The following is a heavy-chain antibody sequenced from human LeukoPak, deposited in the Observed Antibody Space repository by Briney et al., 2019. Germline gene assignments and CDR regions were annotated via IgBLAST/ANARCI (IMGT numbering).Heavy chain of an antibody. Sequence: SETLSLTCTVSGYSVSSGYYWGWIRQPPGKGLEWIGNIYQSGSTNYSPSLKSRVTISVDMSKNQFSLKLSSVTAADTAVYYCARVGPNWGFKENFDFWGQGTLVTVSS. D-gene: IGHD7-27*01. CDR1: GYSVSSGYY. CDR3: ARVGPNWGFKENFDF. V-gene: IGHV4-38-2*02. CDR2: IYQSGST. J-gene: IGHJ4*02.